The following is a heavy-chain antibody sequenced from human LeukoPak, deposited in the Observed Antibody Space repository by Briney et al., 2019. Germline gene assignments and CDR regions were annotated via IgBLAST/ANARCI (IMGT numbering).Heavy chain of an antibody. Sequence: PGGSLRLSCAASGFTFSDAWMTWVRQAPGKGLEWVGRIKSKTGGGTTDYAAPVKGRFTISRDDSKNTLYLQMNSLKTEDTAVYYCTEMIVVVNWGQGTLVTVS. D-gene: IGHD3-22*01. J-gene: IGHJ4*02. CDR2: IKSKTGGGTT. CDR1: GFTFSDAW. V-gene: IGHV3-15*01. CDR3: TEMIVVVN.